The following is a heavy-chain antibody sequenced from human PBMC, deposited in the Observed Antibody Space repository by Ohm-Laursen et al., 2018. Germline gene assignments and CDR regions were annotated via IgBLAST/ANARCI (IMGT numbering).Heavy chain of an antibody. D-gene: IGHD1-26*01. J-gene: IGHJ4*02. CDR1: GFTFSDHG. CDR2: INAYKNDL. CDR3: AISEV. V-gene: IGHV3-48*01. Sequence: SLRLSCAASGFTFSDHGMNWVRQAPGKGLEWLSYINAYKNDLFYADSVKGRFTISRDNAENLLYLQMNSLRAEDTALYYCAISEVWGQGTLVTVSS.